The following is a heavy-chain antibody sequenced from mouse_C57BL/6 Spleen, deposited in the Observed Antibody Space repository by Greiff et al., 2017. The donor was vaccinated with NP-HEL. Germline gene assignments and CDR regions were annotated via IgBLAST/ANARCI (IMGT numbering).Heavy chain of an antibody. Sequence: VQLQQPGAELVKPGASVKLSCKASGYTFTSYWMQWVKQRPGQGLEWIGEIDPSDSYTNYNQKFTGKATLTVDTSSSTAYMQLSSLTSEDSAVYYCARHYYGSSYYFDYWGKGTTLTVSS. D-gene: IGHD1-1*01. CDR3: ARHYYGSSYYFDY. CDR2: IDPSDSYT. J-gene: IGHJ2*01. V-gene: IGHV1-50*01. CDR1: GYTFTSYW.